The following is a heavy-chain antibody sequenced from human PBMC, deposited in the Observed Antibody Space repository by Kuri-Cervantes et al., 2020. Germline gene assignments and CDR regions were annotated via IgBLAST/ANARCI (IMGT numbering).Heavy chain of an antibody. CDR2: FDPEDGET. J-gene: IGHJ4*02. CDR1: GYTLTELS. V-gene: IGHV1-24*01. Sequence: ASVKVSCKVSGYTLTELSMHWVRQAPGKGLEWMGGFDPEDGETIYAQKFQGRVTITADKSTSTAHMELSSLRSEDTAVYYCAREPNPPYSSGWYSGDGDYWGQGTLVTVSS. D-gene: IGHD6-19*01. CDR3: AREPNPPYSSGWYSGDGDY.